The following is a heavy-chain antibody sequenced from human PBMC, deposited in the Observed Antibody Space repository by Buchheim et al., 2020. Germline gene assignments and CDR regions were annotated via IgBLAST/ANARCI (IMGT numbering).Heavy chain of an antibody. Sequence: QEQLQQWGAGLLKPSETLSLTCAVYGGSFSDYYWSWIRQPPGKGLEWLGEINHSRSTNYNPSLKSRVTISVDTSKNQFSLKLSSVTAADTAVYYCAREAFLRVPPRPRDSDPWGQGTL. CDR2: INHSRST. CDR1: GGSFSDYY. J-gene: IGHJ5*02. V-gene: IGHV4-34*01. CDR3: AREAFLRVPPRPRDSDP. D-gene: IGHD2-2*01.